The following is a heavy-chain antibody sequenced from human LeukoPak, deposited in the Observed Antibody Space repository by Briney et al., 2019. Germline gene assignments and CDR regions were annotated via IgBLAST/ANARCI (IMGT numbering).Heavy chain of an antibody. CDR3: ARDSHSGSYYRLDY. Sequence: PGGSLRLSCAASGFIVSISYMSWVRQAPGKGLEWVAVIYTGGSTYYADSVKGRFTISRDNSKNTLFLQMNSLRAEDTAVYYCARDSHSGSYYRLDYWGQGTLVTVSS. V-gene: IGHV3-53*01. CDR1: GFIVSISY. CDR2: IYTGGST. J-gene: IGHJ4*02. D-gene: IGHD1-26*01.